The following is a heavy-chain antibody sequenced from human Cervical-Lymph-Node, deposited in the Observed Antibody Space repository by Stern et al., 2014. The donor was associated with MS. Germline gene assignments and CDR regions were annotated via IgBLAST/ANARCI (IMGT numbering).Heavy chain of an antibody. CDR1: GGTFSSYA. CDR3: ATKVVVVTAAPFGAFDI. D-gene: IGHD2-15*01. V-gene: IGHV1-69*01. Sequence: QVQLVQSGAEVKKPGSSVKVSCKASGGTFSSYAISWVRQAPGQGLEWMGGIIPIFGTAKYAQKFQGRVTITADASTVYLELSSLTSEDTAVYYCATKVVVVTAAPFGAFDIWGQGTMVTVSS. J-gene: IGHJ3*02. CDR2: IIPIFGTA.